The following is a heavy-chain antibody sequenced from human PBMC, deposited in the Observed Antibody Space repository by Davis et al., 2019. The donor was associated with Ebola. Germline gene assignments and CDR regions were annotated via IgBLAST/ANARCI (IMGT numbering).Heavy chain of an antibody. Sequence: SVKVSCKASGGTFSSYAISWVRQAPGQGLEWMGGIIPILGIANYAQKFQGRVTITADKSTSTAYMELSSLRSEDTAVYYCARGLGSGYTDYWGQGTLVTVSS. CDR2: IIPILGIA. J-gene: IGHJ4*02. CDR1: GGTFSSYA. V-gene: IGHV1-69*10. D-gene: IGHD3-22*01. CDR3: ARGLGSGYTDY.